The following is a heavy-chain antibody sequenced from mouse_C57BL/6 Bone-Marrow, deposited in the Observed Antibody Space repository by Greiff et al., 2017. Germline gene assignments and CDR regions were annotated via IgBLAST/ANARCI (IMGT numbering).Heavy chain of an antibody. CDR1: GFNIKDDD. Sequence: VQLQQSGAELVRPGASVKLSCTASGFNIKDDDMHWVKQRPEQGLEWIGWIDPETGGTAYASKFQGKATITADTSSNTAYLQLSSLTSDDTAGYYCTTFIYDGYYWFAYWGQGTLVTVSA. CDR2: IDPETGGT. J-gene: IGHJ3*01. CDR3: TTFIYDGYYWFAY. D-gene: IGHD2-3*01. V-gene: IGHV14-4*01.